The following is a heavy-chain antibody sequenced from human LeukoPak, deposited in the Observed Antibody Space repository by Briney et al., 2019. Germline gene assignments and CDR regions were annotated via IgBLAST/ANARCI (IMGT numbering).Heavy chain of an antibody. J-gene: IGHJ4*02. CDR2: ISGSGTTI. CDR3: ARDSIRPSSYSLDC. D-gene: IGHD2-21*01. Sequence: PGGSLRLSCAASGFTFSSYEMNWVRQAPGKGLEWVSFISGSGTTIFYAESVKGRFTISRDNAKNSLYLQMNNLRAEDTAVYYCARDSIRPSSYSLDCWGQGTLVTVSS. CDR1: GFTFSSYE. V-gene: IGHV3-48*03.